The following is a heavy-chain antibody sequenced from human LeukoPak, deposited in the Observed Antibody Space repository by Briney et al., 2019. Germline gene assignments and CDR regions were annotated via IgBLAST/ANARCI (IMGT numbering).Heavy chain of an antibody. V-gene: IGHV1-2*02. D-gene: IGHD1-26*01. J-gene: IGHJ3*02. CDR2: INPNSGGT. CDR3: ARDVGRGLDDAFGI. Sequence: GASVKVSCKASGYTLTGYYMHRVRQAPGQGLEWMGWINPNSGGTNYAQKFQGRVTMTRDTSISTAYMELSRLRSDDTAVYYCARDVGRGLDDAFGIWGQGTMVTVSS. CDR1: GYTLTGYY.